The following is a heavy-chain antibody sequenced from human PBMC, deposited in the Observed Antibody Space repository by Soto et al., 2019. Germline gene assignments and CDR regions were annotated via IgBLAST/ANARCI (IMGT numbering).Heavy chain of an antibody. CDR1: GGSISSSNW. V-gene: IGHV4-4*02. D-gene: IGHD6-13*01. CDR2: IYHSGST. CDR3: ARVGSRWSNWFDP. Sequence: SETLSLTCAVSGGSISSSNWWSWVRQPPGKGLEWIGEIYHSGSTNYNPSLKSRVTISVDKSKNQFSLKLSSVTAADTAVYYCARVGSRWSNWFDPWGQGTLVTVSS. J-gene: IGHJ5*02.